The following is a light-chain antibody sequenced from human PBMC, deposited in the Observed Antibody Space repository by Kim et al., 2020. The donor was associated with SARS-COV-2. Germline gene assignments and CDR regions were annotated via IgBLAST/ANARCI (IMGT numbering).Light chain of an antibody. CDR1: SSNIGAYEN. V-gene: IGLV2-8*01. Sequence: PGQSVTISCTGSSSNIGAYENVSWYQQHPGKAPKLMISQVSKRSSGVPDRFSGSKSGNTASLTVSGLQAEDEADYYCCSYARTSYVFGTGTKVTVL. CDR3: CSYARTSYV. CDR2: QVS. J-gene: IGLJ1*01.